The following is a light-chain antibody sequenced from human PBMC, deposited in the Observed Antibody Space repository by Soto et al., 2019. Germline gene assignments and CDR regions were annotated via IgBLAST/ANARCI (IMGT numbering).Light chain of an antibody. CDR1: SSDVGSCKY. CDR3: SSYADSNNVEVL. J-gene: IGLJ2*01. Sequence: QSAPTQPPSASRSPGQSVTIACTGTSSDVGSCKYVSWYQQHPGKAPKLIIYEVIKRPSGVPDRFSGSKSGNTASLTVSGLQAEDEADDYCSSYADSNNVEVLFGGGTKLTFL. CDR2: EVI. V-gene: IGLV2-8*01.